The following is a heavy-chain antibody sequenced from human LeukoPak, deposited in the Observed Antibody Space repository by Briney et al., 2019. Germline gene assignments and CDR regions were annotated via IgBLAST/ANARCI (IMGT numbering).Heavy chain of an antibody. CDR2: FDPEDGET. D-gene: IGHD2-8*01. CDR3: ATAGVVLMVYAIDYGMDV. CDR1: GYTLTELS. J-gene: IGHJ6*02. V-gene: IGHV1-24*01. Sequence: ASVEVSCKVSGYTLTELSMHWVRQAPGKGLEWMGGFDPEDGETIYAQKFQGRVTMTEDTSTDTAYMELSSLRSEDTAVYYCATAGVVLMVYAIDYGMDVWGQGTTVTVSS.